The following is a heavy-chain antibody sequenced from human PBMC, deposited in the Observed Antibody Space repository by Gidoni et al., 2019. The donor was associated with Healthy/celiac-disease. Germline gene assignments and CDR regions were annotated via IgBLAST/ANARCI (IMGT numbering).Heavy chain of an antibody. CDR1: GFTFSSYA. CDR2: ISYDGSNK. V-gene: IGHV3-30-3*01. D-gene: IGHD1-26*01. CDR3: AREKYSGSYPAYGMDV. J-gene: IGHJ6*02. Sequence: QVQLVESGGGVVQPGRSLRLSCAASGFTFSSYAMHWVRQAPGKGLEWVAVISYDGSNKYYADSVKGRFTSSRDNSKNTLYLQMNSLRAEDTAVYYCAREKYSGSYPAYGMDVWGQGTTVTVSS.